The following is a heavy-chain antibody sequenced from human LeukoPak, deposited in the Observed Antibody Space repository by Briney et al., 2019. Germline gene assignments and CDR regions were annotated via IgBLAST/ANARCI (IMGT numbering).Heavy chain of an antibody. CDR2: IYYTENA. CDR3: ATTRGYSYGFFYFDQ. D-gene: IGHD5-18*01. J-gene: IGHJ4*02. V-gene: IGHV4-59*01. CDR1: GGSITSSY. Sequence: SETLSLTCSVSGGSITSSYWSWIRQAPGKGLEWLGYIYYTENAKYNTSLKSRVTMSLDTSKNQLSLKLTSVTAADTAVYHCATTRGYSYGFFYFDQWGQGTLVTVSS.